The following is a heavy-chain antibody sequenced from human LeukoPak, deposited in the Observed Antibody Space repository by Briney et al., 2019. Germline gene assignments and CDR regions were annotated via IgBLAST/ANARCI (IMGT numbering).Heavy chain of an antibody. CDR1: GFTFDDYG. J-gene: IGHJ6*02. V-gene: IGHV3-20*04. D-gene: IGHD3-10*01. CDR2: INWNGGST. CDR3: ARDRGPQGPYYYYYHGMDV. Sequence: PGGSLRLSCAASGFTFDDYGMSWVRQAPGKGLEWVSGINWNGGSTGYADSVKGRFTISRDNSKNTLYLQMNSLRAEDTAVYYCARDRGPQGPYYYYYHGMDVWGQGTTVTVSS.